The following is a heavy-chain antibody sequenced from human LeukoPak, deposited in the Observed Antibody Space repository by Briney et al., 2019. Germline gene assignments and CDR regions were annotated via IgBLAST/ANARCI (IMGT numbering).Heavy chain of an antibody. D-gene: IGHD3-3*01. CDR2: IRYDGSNK. CDR1: GFTFNRDW. Sequence: GGSLRLSCAASGFTFNRDWTAWVRQAPGKGLEWVAFIRYDGSNKYYADSVKGRFTISRDNSKNTLYLQMNSLRAEDTAVYYCAKDPRSIYWFDPWGQGTLVTVSS. CDR3: AKDPRSIYWFDP. V-gene: IGHV3-30*02. J-gene: IGHJ5*02.